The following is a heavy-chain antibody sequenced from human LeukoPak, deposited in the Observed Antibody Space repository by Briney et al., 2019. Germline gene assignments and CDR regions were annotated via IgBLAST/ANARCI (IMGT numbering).Heavy chain of an antibody. Sequence: GGSLRLSCAASGFTFSSYGMDWVRQAPGKGLEWVAFIRYDGSNKYYADSVKGRFTISRDNSKNTLYLQMNSLRAEDTAVYYCAKDSELRLNYFDYWGQGTLVTVSS. CDR3: AKDSELRLNYFDY. CDR2: IRYDGSNK. V-gene: IGHV3-30*02. CDR1: GFTFSSYG. D-gene: IGHD1-7*01. J-gene: IGHJ4*02.